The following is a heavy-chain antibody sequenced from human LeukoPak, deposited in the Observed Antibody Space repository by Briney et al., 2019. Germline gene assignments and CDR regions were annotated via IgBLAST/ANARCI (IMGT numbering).Heavy chain of an antibody. CDR3: ARHAGGIAAAGTRPFDY. CDR1: GASFSSSTYY. J-gene: IGHJ4*02. CDR2: IYYSGST. Sequence: SETLSLTCTVSGASFSSSTYYWGWIRQPPGKGLEWIGSIYYSGSTYYNPSLKSRVTMSVDTSKNQFSLKLSSVTAADTAVYYCARHAGGIAAAGTRPFDYWGQGTLATVSS. D-gene: IGHD6-13*01. V-gene: IGHV4-39*01.